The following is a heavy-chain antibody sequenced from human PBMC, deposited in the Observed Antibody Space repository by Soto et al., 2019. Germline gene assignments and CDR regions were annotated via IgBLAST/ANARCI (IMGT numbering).Heavy chain of an antibody. CDR2: IIPIFGTA. V-gene: IGHV1-69*13. Sequence: SVKVSCKASGGTLSSYAINWVRQAPGQGLEWMGGIIPIFGTANYAQKFQGRVTITADESTSTAYMELSSLRSEDTAVYYCARDHLYYYDSSGYYLDNWGQGTLVTVSS. J-gene: IGHJ4*02. CDR1: GGTLSSYA. CDR3: ARDHLYYYDSSGYYLDN. D-gene: IGHD3-22*01.